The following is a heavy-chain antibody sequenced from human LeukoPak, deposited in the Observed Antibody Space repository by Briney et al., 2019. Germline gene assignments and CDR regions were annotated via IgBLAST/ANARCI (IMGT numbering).Heavy chain of an antibody. CDR3: ARANGAGDYGDESLAY. D-gene: IGHD4-17*01. Sequence: GGSLRLSCAASGFTFSSCGMHWVRQAPGKGLEWVAVISYDGSNKYYADSVKGRFTISRDDSKNTLFLEMNSLRAEDTAVYYCARANGAGDYGDESLAYWGQGTLVTVSS. CDR1: GFTFSSCG. J-gene: IGHJ4*02. CDR2: ISYDGSNK. V-gene: IGHV3-30*03.